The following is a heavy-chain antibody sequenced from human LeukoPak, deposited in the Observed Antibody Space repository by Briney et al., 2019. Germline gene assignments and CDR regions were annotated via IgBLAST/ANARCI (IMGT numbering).Heavy chain of an antibody. V-gene: IGHV3-30*18. Sequence: GGSLRLSCAASGFTFSSYGMHWVRQAPGKGLEWVAVISYDGSNKYYADSVKGRFTISRDNSKNTLYLQMNSLRAEDTAVYYCAKDSQGSRRPHYFDYWGQGTLVTVSS. CDR1: GFTFSSYG. J-gene: IGHJ4*02. CDR3: AKDSQGSRRPHYFDY. CDR2: ISYDGSNK. D-gene: IGHD2-2*01.